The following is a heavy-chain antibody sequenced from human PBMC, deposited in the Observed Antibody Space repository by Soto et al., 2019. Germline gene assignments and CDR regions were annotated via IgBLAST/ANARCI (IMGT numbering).Heavy chain of an antibody. CDR1: GGSISSGGYS. CDR2: IYHSGST. J-gene: IGHJ4*02. V-gene: IGHV4-30-2*01. D-gene: IGHD2-15*01. Sequence: QLQLQESGSGLVKPSQTLSLTCAVSGGSISSGGYSWSWIRQPPGKGLEGIGYIYHSGSTYYNPSLKRRVTISVDRYKNQFSLKMSSVTAADTAVYYCARARGVAATRAFDYWGQGTLVTVSS. CDR3: ARARGVAATRAFDY.